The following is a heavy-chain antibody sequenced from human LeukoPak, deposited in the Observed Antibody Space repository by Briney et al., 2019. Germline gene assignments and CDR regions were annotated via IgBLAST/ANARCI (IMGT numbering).Heavy chain of an antibody. CDR3: ARFRLAGEGEYYFDY. CDR2: IKTDGSST. J-gene: IGHJ4*02. V-gene: IGHV3-74*01. CDR1: GFTFSSYW. Sequence: GGSLRLSCAASGFTFSSYWMHWVRQAPGKGLVWVSRIKTDGSSTSYADSVKGRFTISRDNAKNTLYLQMNSLRAEDTAVYYCARFRLAGEGEYYFDYWGQGTLVTVSS. D-gene: IGHD7-27*01.